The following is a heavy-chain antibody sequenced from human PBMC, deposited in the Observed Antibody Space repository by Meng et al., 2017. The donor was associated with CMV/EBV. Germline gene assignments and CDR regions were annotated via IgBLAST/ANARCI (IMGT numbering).Heavy chain of an antibody. V-gene: IGHV2-5*02. Sequence: QITLEGSAPPLVKPTQTLTLTCTFSGFSLSTSGVGVGWIRQPPGKALEWLALIYWDDDKRYSPSLKSRLTITKDTSKNQVVLTMTNMDPVDTATYYCAHRGRIAAAGTDWFDPWGQGTLVTVSS. CDR1: GFSLSTSGVG. CDR3: AHRGRIAAAGTDWFDP. J-gene: IGHJ5*02. D-gene: IGHD6-13*01. CDR2: IYWDDDK.